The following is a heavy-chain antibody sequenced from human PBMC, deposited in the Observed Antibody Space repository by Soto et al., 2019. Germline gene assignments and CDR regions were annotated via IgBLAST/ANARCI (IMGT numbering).Heavy chain of an antibody. CDR3: ARLSSYYDSSGYYDDY. V-gene: IGHV1-46*01. CDR2: INPSGGST. CDR1: GYTFTSYY. Sequence: ASVKVSCKASGYTFTSYYMHWVRQAPGQGLEWMGIINPSGGSTSYAQKFQGRVTMTRDTSTSTVYMELSSLRSEDTAVYYCARLSSYYDSSGYYDDYWGQGTLVTVSS. J-gene: IGHJ4*02. D-gene: IGHD3-22*01.